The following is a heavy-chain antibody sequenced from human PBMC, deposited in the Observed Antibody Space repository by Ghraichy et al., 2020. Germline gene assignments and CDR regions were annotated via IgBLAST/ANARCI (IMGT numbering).Heavy chain of an antibody. D-gene: IGHD6-13*01. CDR1: GFTFISYS. Sequence: GGSLRLSCAASGFTFISYSMSWVRQAPGKGLEWVSGINGKGDNTYYADSVKGRFTISRDSSTNTLYLQLHSLRAEDTAFYFCAKEMFSSPRSAFHSWGQRTLVTVSS. J-gene: IGHJ4*02. V-gene: IGHV3-23*01. CDR2: INGKGDNT. CDR3: AKEMFSSPRSAFHS.